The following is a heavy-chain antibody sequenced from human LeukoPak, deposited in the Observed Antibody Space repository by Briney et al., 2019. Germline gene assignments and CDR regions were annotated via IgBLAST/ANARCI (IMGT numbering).Heavy chain of an antibody. J-gene: IGHJ4*02. CDR2: IFYIGST. D-gene: IGHD7-27*01. CDR1: GGSIRNYY. CDR3: AREGSGDRYCDF. V-gene: IGHV4-59*01. Sequence: SETLSLTCSVSGGSIRNYYWCWIRQPPGKGLEWIGVIFYIGSTNYNPSLKNRVTISVDTSKNQFSLKLTSVAAADTAMYYCAREGSGDRYCDFWGQGTRVAVFS.